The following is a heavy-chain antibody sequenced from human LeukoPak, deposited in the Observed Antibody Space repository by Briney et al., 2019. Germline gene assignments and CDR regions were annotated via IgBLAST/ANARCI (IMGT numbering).Heavy chain of an antibody. Sequence: GESLKISCKGSGYSFTSYWSGWVRQMPGKGLEWMGIIYPGDSDTRYSPSFQGQVTISAEKSISTAYLQWSSLKAADTALYYCASRKKGMATAGFDYWGQGTLVTVSS. CDR3: ASRKKGMATAGFDY. CDR1: GYSFTSYW. J-gene: IGHJ4*02. V-gene: IGHV5-51*01. CDR2: IYPGDSDT. D-gene: IGHD5-24*01.